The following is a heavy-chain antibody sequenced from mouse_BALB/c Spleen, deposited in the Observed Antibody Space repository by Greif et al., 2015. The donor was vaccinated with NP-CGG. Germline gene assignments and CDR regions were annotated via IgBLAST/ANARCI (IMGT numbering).Heavy chain of an antibody. CDR3: ARGGTARATYYFDY. CDR1: GYTFTSSW. J-gene: IGHJ2*01. D-gene: IGHD3-2*01. V-gene: IGHV1S130*01. Sequence: VQPQQSGSVLVRPGASVKLSCKASGYTFTSSWMHWAKQRPGQGLEWIGEIHPNSGNTNYNEKFKGKATLTVDTSSSTAYVDLSSLTSEDSAVYYCARGGTARATYYFDYRGQGTTLTVSS. CDR2: IHPNSGNT.